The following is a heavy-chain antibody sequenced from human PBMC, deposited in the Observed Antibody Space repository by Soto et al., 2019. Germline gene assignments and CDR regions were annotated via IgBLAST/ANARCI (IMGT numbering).Heavy chain of an antibody. CDR2: INHSGST. V-gene: IGHV4-34*01. J-gene: IGHJ4*02. D-gene: IGHD5-18*01. Sequence: LSLTCAVYGGSFSGYYWSWIRQPLGKGLEWIGEINHSGSTNYNPSLKSRVTISVDTSKNQFSLKLSSVTAADTAVYYCTAMDPYYFDYWGQGTLVTVSS. CDR1: GGSFSGYY. CDR3: TAMDPYYFDY.